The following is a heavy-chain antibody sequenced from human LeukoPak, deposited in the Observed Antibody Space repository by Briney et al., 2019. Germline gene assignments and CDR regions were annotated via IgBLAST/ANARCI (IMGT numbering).Heavy chain of an antibody. CDR2: IYSGGST. CDR1: GFTVSSNY. J-gene: IGHJ5*02. D-gene: IGHD2-21*02. Sequence: PGGSLRLSCAASGFTVSSNYMSWVRQAPGKGLEWVSVIYSGGSTYYADSVKGRFTISRDNSKNTLYLQMNSLRAEDTAVYYCARSAEVVVVTSLGWFDPWGQGTLVTVSS. CDR3: ARSAEVVVVTSLGWFDP. V-gene: IGHV3-53*05.